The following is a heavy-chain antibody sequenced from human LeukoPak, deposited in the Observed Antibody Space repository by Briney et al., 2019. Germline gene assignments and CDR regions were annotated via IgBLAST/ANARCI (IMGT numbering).Heavy chain of an antibody. J-gene: IGHJ4*02. D-gene: IGHD6-19*01. CDR3: AKVGRRTVAGTGVFDY. CDR1: GFTFSSYG. CDR2: IWYDGSNK. V-gene: IGHV3-33*03. Sequence: GGSLRLSCAASGFTFSSYGMHWVRQAPGKGLEWVAVIWYDGSNKYYADSVKGRFTISRDNAKNSLYLQMNSLRAEDTALYYCAKVGRRTVAGTGVFDYWGQGTLVTVSS.